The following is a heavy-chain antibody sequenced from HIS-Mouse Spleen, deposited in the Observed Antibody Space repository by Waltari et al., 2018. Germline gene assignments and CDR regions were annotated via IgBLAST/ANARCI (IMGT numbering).Heavy chain of an antibody. CDR3: ARAGDSSGWRDFDY. V-gene: IGHV3-30*04. D-gene: IGHD6-19*01. Sequence: QVQLVESGGGVVQPGRSLRRACAASGFTFSSYALHWVRQAPGKGLEWVAVISYDGSNKYYADSVKGRFTISRDNSKNTLYLQMNSLRAEDTAVYYCARAGDSSGWRDFDYWGQGTLVTVSS. CDR2: ISYDGSNK. CDR1: GFTFSSYA. J-gene: IGHJ4*02.